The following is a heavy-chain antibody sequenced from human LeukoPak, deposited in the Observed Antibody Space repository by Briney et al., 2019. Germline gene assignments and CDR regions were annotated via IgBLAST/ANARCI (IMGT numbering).Heavy chain of an antibody. J-gene: IGHJ4*02. CDR2: IYYSGST. CDR1: GGSISSYY. Sequence: SETLSLTCTVSGGSISSYYWSWIRQPPGKGLEWIGYIYYSGSTNYNPSLKSRVTISVDTSKNQFSLKLSSVTAADTAVYYCAVMGGATTYWGQGTLVTVSS. D-gene: IGHD1-26*01. V-gene: IGHV4-59*01. CDR3: AVMGGATTY.